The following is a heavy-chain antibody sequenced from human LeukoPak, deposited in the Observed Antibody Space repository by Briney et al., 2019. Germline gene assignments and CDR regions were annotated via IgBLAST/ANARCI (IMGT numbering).Heavy chain of an antibody. CDR2: IYSGGST. D-gene: IGHD2-21*02. V-gene: IGHV3-53*01. CDR3: ASTLSDGGYYYGMDV. Sequence: TGRSLRLSCAASGFTVSSNYMSWGRQAPGKGLEWVSVIYSGGSTYYADSVKGRFTISRDNSKNTLYLQMNSLRAEDTAVYYCASTLSDGGYYYGMDVWGQGTTVTVSS. CDR1: GFTVSSNY. J-gene: IGHJ6*02.